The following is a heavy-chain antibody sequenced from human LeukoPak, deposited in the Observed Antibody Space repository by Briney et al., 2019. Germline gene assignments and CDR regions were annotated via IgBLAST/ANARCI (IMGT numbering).Heavy chain of an antibody. D-gene: IGHD3-10*01. CDR3: ARVPRFGSWFDP. V-gene: IGHV4-39*07. CDR1: GGSISSSSYY. Sequence: SETLSLTCTVSGGSISSSSYYWGWIRQPPGKGLEWIGSIYYSGSTYYNPSLKSRVTISVDTSKNQFSLKLSSVTAADTAVYYCARVPRFGSWFDPWGQGTLVTVSS. J-gene: IGHJ5*02. CDR2: IYYSGST.